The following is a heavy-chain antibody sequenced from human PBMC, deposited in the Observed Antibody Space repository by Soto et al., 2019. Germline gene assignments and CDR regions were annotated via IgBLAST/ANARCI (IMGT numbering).Heavy chain of an antibody. CDR1: GFTFSSHA. V-gene: IGHV3-30-3*02. CDR2: ISNDGMNT. D-gene: IGHD1-1*01. CDR3: AKGLRFMEH. Sequence: QVHLVESGGGVVQPGRSLRLSCVASGFTFSSHALHWVRQAPGKGLEWVALISNDGMNTFYADSVKGRMTVSRDKAEKTMYLQMNSLTAADTAVYYCAKGLRFMEHWGQGTVVTVSS. J-gene: IGHJ1*01.